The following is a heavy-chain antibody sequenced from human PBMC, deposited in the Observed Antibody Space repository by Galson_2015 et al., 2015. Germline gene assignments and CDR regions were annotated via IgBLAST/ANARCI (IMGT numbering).Heavy chain of an antibody. CDR3: ARAIVAAPAAMGGYMDV. CDR1: AGTFISNA. D-gene: IGHD2-2*01. Sequence: AVKASCKASAGTFISNAISWGRQAPGQGLEWFVGNILNFGTANYAQKFQGRVTITADESTSTAYMELSSLRSEDAAVYYCARAIVAAPAAMGGYMDVWGKGTTVTVSS. J-gene: IGHJ6*03. CDR2: NILNFGTA. V-gene: IGHV1-69*13.